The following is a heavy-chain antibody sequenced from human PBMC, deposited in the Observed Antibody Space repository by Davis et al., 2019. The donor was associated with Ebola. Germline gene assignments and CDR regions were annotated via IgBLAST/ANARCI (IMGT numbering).Heavy chain of an antibody. V-gene: IGHV3-30*03. J-gene: IGHJ5*02. Sequence: GESLKISCAASGFSFKDFGMHWVRQAPGKGLEWVALISYDGSNKYYADSVKGRFTISRDNSKNTLFLQIDSLRPEDTAVYYCARPVVRGVNWFDPWGQGTLVTVSS. CDR3: ARPVVRGVNWFDP. D-gene: IGHD3-10*01. CDR2: ISYDGSNK. CDR1: GFSFKDFG.